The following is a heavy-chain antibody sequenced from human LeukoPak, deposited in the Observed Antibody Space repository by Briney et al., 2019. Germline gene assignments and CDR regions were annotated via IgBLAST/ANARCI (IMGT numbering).Heavy chain of an antibody. V-gene: IGHV3-74*01. CDR1: GFTFSSYW. CDR3: ARDKWDYYGSGNNWFDP. Sequence: PGGSLRLSWAASGFTFSSYWVHWVRQAPGKGLVSVSRINSDGSSTIYADSVNGRFTISRDNAKNTLYLQMNSLRAEDTAVYYCARDKWDYYGSGNNWFDPWGQGTLVTVSS. CDR2: INSDGSST. J-gene: IGHJ5*02. D-gene: IGHD3-10*01.